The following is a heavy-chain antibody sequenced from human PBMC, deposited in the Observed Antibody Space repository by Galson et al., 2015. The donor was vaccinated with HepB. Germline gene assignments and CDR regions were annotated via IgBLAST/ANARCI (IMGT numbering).Heavy chain of an antibody. Sequence: SLRLSCAASGFIFNSYAMTWVRQAPGKGLEWVAFISYDGSNKYYADSVKGRFTISRDNSKNTLYLQMNSLRAEDTAVYYCARGLGGYWGQGTLVTVSS. CDR1: GFIFNSYA. CDR2: ISYDGSNK. D-gene: IGHD2-15*01. J-gene: IGHJ4*02. CDR3: ARGLGGY. V-gene: IGHV3-30-3*01.